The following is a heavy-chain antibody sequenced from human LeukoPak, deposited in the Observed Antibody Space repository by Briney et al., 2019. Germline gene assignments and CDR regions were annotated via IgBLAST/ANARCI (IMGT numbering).Heavy chain of an antibody. CDR3: AKDRGSGWYFDY. Sequence: GGSLGLSCAASGFTFSSYSMNWVRQAPGKGLEWVSSISSSSSYIYYADSVKGRFTISRDNSKNTLYLQMDSLRAEDTAVYYCAKDRGSGWYFDYWGQGTLVTVSS. J-gene: IGHJ4*02. D-gene: IGHD6-19*01. CDR1: GFTFSSYS. CDR2: ISSSSSYI. V-gene: IGHV3-21*04.